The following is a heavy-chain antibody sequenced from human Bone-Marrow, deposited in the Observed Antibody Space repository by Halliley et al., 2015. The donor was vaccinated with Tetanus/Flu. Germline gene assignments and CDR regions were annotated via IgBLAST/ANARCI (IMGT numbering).Heavy chain of an antibody. J-gene: IGHJ4*02. CDR2: IYHSGST. CDR1: GGSITTSNW. Sequence: GLVKPSGTLSITCTVSGGSITTSNWWSWVRQPPGKGLEWIGEIYHSGSTQYNPSLKSRVTISVDKSKNQISLRLSSVTAADTAVYYCARDRGYGSGSYYFDNWGQGTPVTVSS. D-gene: IGHD3-10*01. V-gene: IGHV4-4*02. CDR3: ARDRGYGSGSYYFDN.